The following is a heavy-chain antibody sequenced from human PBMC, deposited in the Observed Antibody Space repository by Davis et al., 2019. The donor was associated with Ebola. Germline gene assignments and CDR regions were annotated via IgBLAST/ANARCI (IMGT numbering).Heavy chain of an antibody. V-gene: IGHV3-23*01. CDR2: ISGSGGST. J-gene: IGHJ4*02. D-gene: IGHD4-17*01. CDR1: GFTFSSYA. Sequence: GGSLRLSCAASGFTFSSYAMSWVRQAPGKGLEWVSAISGSGGSTYYADSVKGRFTVSRDNSKNTLYLQMNSLRVEDTALYYCARGKYIYGGDYWGQGTLVTVSS. CDR3: ARGKYIYGGDY.